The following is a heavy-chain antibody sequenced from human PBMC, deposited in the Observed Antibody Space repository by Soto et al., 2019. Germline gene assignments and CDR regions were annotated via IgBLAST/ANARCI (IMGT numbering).Heavy chain of an antibody. CDR1: GFTFNSHA. V-gene: IGHV3-30-3*02. J-gene: IGHJ4*02. D-gene: IGHD2-2*02. Sequence: PGGSLRLSCAVSGFTFNSHAMHWVRQAPGKGLEWVAVISYGGANKYYGDSVKGRFTISRDNSRNTLFLQMDSLRPEDTAVYYCARGPRSCSSTICYTVDLWGRGTLVTVSS. CDR3: ARGPRSCSSTICYTVDL. CDR2: ISYGGANK.